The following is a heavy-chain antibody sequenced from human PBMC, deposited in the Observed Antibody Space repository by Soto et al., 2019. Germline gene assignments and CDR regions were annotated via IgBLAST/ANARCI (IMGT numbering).Heavy chain of an antibody. Sequence: SETLSLTCAVYGGSFSGYYRSWIRQPPGKGLEWIGEINHSGSTNYNPSLKSRVTISVDTSKNQFSLKLSSVTAADTAVYYCAGGQSPNAPSQYFDYWGQGTLVTVSS. V-gene: IGHV4-34*01. CDR3: AGGQSPNAPSQYFDY. CDR2: INHSGST. J-gene: IGHJ4*02. CDR1: GGSFSGYY. D-gene: IGHD2-8*01.